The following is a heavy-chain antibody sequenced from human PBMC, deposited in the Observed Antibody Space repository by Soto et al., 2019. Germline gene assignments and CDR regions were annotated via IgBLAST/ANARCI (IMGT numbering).Heavy chain of an antibody. CDR2: ISAYNGNT. CDR1: GYTFNSYA. Sequence: QVQLVQSGAEVKKPGASVKVSCKASGYTFNSYAISWVRQAPGQGLEWMGWISAYNGNTNYAQMLQGRVTMTTDTATNTAYMELRSLRSDDTAVYYCARDLAAGTCDYWGQGTLVTVSS. D-gene: IGHD6-13*01. J-gene: IGHJ4*02. V-gene: IGHV1-18*01. CDR3: ARDLAAGTCDY.